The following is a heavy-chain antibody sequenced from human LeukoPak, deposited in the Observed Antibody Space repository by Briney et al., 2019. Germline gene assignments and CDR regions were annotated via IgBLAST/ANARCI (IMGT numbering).Heavy chain of an antibody. CDR1: GGSISSSSYY. CDR2: IYYSGST. Sequence: KSSETLSLTCTVSGGSISSSSYYWGWIRQPPGKGLEWIGSIYYSGSTYYNPSLKSRVTISVDTSKNQFSLKLSSVTAADTAVYYCARGGLPTIGGSGELDYWGQGTLVTVSS. J-gene: IGHJ4*02. D-gene: IGHD5-12*01. V-gene: IGHV4-39*01. CDR3: ARGGLPTIGGSGELDY.